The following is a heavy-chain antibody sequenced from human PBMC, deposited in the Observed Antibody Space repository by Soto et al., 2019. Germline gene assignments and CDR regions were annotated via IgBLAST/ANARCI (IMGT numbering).Heavy chain of an antibody. Sequence: GAVEVVSKASGDPFISYHIHLLRQAPGQGLQWMGIINPSGGSTTYAQKFQGRVTMTRDTSTSTVYMELSSLRSEDPAVYYCARDQGANWFDPWGQGTMVTVSS. V-gene: IGHV1-46*01. CDR1: GDPFISYH. CDR2: INPSGGST. CDR3: ARDQGANWFDP. J-gene: IGHJ5*02.